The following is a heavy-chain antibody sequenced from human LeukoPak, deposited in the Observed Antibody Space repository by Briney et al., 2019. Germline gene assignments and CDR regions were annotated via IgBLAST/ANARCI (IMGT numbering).Heavy chain of an antibody. CDR3: ARVQVYYDSSGYHYYYYYMDV. Sequence: SETLSLTCTVSGGSISSYYWSWIRQPAGKGLEWIGEIYHSGSTNYNPSLKSRVTISVDKSKNQFSLKLSSVTAAGTAVYYCARVQVYYDSSGYHYYYYYMDVWGKGTTVTISS. D-gene: IGHD3-22*01. V-gene: IGHV4-59*12. J-gene: IGHJ6*03. CDR1: GGSISSYY. CDR2: IYHSGST.